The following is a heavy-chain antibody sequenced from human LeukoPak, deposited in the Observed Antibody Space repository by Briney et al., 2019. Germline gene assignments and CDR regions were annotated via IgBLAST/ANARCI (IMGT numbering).Heavy chain of an antibody. CDR2: ISGSGGST. Sequence: AGSLRLSCAASGFTFSSYAMSWVRQAPGKGLEWVSAISGSGGSTYYADSVKGRFTISRDNSKTTLYLQMNSLRAEDTAIYYCAKRNYDFWSGYYRRAENHFDYWGQATLVTVSS. CDR3: AKRNYDFWSGYYRRAENHFDY. V-gene: IGHV3-23*01. CDR1: GFTFSSYA. D-gene: IGHD3-3*01. J-gene: IGHJ4*02.